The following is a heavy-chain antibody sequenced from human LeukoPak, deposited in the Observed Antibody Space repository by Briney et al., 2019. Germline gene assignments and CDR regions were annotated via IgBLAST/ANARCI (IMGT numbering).Heavy chain of an antibody. CDR2: INPNSGGT. Sequence: ASVKVSCKASGYTFTGYYMHWVRQAPGQGLEWMGWINPNSGGTNYAQKFQGRVTMTRDTSISTAYMELSRLRSDDTAVYYCYSGGAYYDSSGAEYFQHRGQGTLVTVSS. J-gene: IGHJ1*01. V-gene: IGHV1-2*02. D-gene: IGHD3-22*01. CDR3: YSGGAYYDSSGAEYFQH. CDR1: GYTFTGYY.